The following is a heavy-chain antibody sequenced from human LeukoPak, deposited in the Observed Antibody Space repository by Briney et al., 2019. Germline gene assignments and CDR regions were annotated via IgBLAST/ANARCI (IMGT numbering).Heavy chain of an antibody. CDR3: ARAKPKNMVRGLIMRRESRYYFDY. Sequence: GGSLRLSCAASGFTVSSNYMSWVRQAPGKGLEWVSVIYSGGSTYYSDSVKGRFTISRDNSKSTLYIQMNSLRAEDTAVYYCARAKPKNMVRGLIMRRESRYYFDYWGQGTLVTVSS. CDR2: IYSGGST. D-gene: IGHD3-10*01. J-gene: IGHJ4*02. CDR1: GFTVSSNY. V-gene: IGHV3-53*01.